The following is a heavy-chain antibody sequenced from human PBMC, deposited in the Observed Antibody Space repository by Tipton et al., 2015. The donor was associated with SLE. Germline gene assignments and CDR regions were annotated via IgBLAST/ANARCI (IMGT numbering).Heavy chain of an antibody. CDR3: ARTFYGGGDAFDI. CDR1: GGSISSYY. V-gene: IGHV4-59*12. J-gene: IGHJ3*02. Sequence: TLSLTCTVSGGSISSYYWSWIRQPPGKGLEWIGDIYYTGSTYYNPSLKGRATVSIDTSKNQFSLKLSSVTAVDTAVYYCARTFYGGGDAFDIWGQGTMVTVSS. D-gene: IGHD4-23*01. CDR2: IYYTGST.